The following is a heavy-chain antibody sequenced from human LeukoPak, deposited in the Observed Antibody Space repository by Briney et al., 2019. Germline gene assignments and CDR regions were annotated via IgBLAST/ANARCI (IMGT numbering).Heavy chain of an antibody. J-gene: IGHJ3*02. V-gene: IGHV4-34*01. CDR1: GGSFSGYY. D-gene: IGHD2-8*02. Sequence: SETLSLTCAVYGGSFSGYYWSWIRQPPGKGLEWIGEINHSGSTNYNPSLKSRVTISVDTSKNQFSLKLSSVTAAYTAVYYCARAVGGAFDIWGQGTMVTVSS. CDR3: ARAVGGAFDI. CDR2: INHSGST.